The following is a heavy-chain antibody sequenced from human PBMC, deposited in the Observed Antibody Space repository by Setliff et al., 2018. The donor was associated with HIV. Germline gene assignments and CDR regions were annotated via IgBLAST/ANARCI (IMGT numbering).Heavy chain of an antibody. V-gene: IGHV4-59*08. Sequence: PSETLSLTCTVSGGSISSQYWSWIRQTPGKGLESIGYVYNSGGTNYNPSLKSRVTISVDTSKNLFSLRLTSVTAADTAVYYCARHKTLRFLNLLTSGWFDPWGQGALVTVSS. CDR3: ARHKTLRFLNLLTSGWFDP. CDR1: GGSISSQY. CDR2: VYNSGGT. J-gene: IGHJ5*02. D-gene: IGHD3-3*01.